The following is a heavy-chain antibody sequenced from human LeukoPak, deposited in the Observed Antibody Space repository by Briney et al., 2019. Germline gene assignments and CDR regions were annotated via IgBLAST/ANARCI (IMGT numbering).Heavy chain of an antibody. D-gene: IGHD3-22*01. CDR2: IYYSGST. CDR1: GGSISSYY. Sequence: SETLSLTCTVSGGSISSYYWSWIRQPPGKGLEWIGYIYYSGSTNYNPSLKSRVTISVDTSKNQFSLKLSSVTAADTAVYYCARTYYYVSSGYWDWGQGTLVTVSS. CDR3: ARTYYYVSSGYWD. J-gene: IGHJ4*02. V-gene: IGHV4-59*01.